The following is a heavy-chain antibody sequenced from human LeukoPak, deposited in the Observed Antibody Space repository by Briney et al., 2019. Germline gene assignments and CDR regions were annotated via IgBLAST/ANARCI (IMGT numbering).Heavy chain of an antibody. CDR1: AYSIRSGYF. V-gene: IGHV4-38-2*02. J-gene: IGHJ5*02. Sequence: SETLSLTSTVSAYSIRSGYFWSWIRQPPGKGLEWIASIYHSGSTYYDPSLKSRVTISIDTSKNQFSLKLTSVTAADTAVYYYARVLYYDVLTGYYINGWFDPWGQGTLVTVSS. D-gene: IGHD3-9*01. CDR2: IYHSGST. CDR3: ARVLYYDVLTGYYINGWFDP.